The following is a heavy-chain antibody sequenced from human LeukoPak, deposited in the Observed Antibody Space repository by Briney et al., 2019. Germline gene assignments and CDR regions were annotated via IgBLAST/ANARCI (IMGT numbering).Heavy chain of an antibody. J-gene: IGHJ2*01. D-gene: IGHD3-10*01. CDR1: GFTFSSYA. CDR2: ISYDGSNE. Sequence: PGGSLTLSCAASGFTFSSYAMHWVRQAPGKGLEWVAVISYDGSNEYYADSVKGRFTISRDNSKNTLYLQMNSPRTEDTAVYYCAREYYYFDLWGRGTLVTVSS. V-gene: IGHV3-30-3*01. CDR3: AREYYYFDL.